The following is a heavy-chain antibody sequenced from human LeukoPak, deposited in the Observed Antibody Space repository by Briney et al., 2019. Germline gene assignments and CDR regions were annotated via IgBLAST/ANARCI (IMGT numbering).Heavy chain of an antibody. D-gene: IGHD2-2*01. CDR3: ARRYCSSVTCYAFDI. Sequence: GGSLRLSCAASGFAFNNYAMNWVRQAPGRGLEWVSYIGSSGSTIYYADSVRGRFTISRDNAKNSLYLQMNSLRAEDTAVYYCARRYCSSVTCYAFDIWGQGTVVTVSS. V-gene: IGHV3-48*01. CDR2: IGSSGSTI. CDR1: GFAFNNYA. J-gene: IGHJ3*02.